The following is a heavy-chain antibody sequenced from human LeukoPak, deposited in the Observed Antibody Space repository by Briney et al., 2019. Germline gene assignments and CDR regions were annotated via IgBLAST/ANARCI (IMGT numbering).Heavy chain of an antibody. CDR2: IIPIFGTA. Sequence: SVKVSCKASGGTFSSYAISWVRQAPGQGLEWMGGIIPIFGTANYAQKYQGRVTITADESTSTAYMELSSLRSEDTAVYYCARSSRRGIAAAGTLVGWGQGTLVTVSS. CDR1: GGTFSSYA. J-gene: IGHJ4*02. CDR3: ARSSRRGIAAAGTLVG. D-gene: IGHD6-13*01. V-gene: IGHV1-69*13.